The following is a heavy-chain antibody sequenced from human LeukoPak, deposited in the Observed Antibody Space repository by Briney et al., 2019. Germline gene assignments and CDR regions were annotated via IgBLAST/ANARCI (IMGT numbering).Heavy chain of an antibody. J-gene: IGHJ4*02. V-gene: IGHV3-33*08. Sequence: GGSLRLSCAASGFTFSIYSMNWVLQAPGEWLEWVAVILYDGSNQYYADSVKGRFTISRNTAKSSLFLQMNSLRAEDTAVYYCARDRGADYWGQGTLVTVSS. CDR1: GFTFSIYS. CDR3: ARDRGADY. D-gene: IGHD1-26*01. CDR2: ILYDGSNQ.